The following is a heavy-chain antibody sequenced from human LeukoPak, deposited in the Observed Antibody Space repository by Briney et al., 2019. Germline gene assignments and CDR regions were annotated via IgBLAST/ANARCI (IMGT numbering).Heavy chain of an antibody. V-gene: IGHV3-48*01. CDR2: ISSSSTTT. D-gene: IGHD5-12*01. J-gene: IGHJ4*02. CDR3: ARGGSGYSAYDFDY. CDR1: GFTFSGYS. Sequence: PGGSLRLSCAASGFTFSGYSMNWVRQAPGKGLEWVSYISSSSTTTYYTDPVKGRFTISRDNAKKSLFLQMNSLRAEDTAVYYCARGGSGYSAYDFDYWGQRILVTVSS.